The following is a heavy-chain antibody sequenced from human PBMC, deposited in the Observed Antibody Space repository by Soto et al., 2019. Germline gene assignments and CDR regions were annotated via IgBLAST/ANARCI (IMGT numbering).Heavy chain of an antibody. CDR1: GFTFSSNY. CDR2: IYSCGST. Sequence: HPXESLSISFAASGFTFSSNYMSWVRQAPGKGLEWVSVIYSCGSTYYADSVKGRFTISRDNSKNTLYLQMNSLRAEDTAVYYCARERFGSTSCYPYYYYYYGMDVWGQGTTVTVSS. V-gene: IGHV3-66*03. D-gene: IGHD2-2*01. CDR3: ARERFGSTSCYPYYYYYYGMDV. J-gene: IGHJ6*02.